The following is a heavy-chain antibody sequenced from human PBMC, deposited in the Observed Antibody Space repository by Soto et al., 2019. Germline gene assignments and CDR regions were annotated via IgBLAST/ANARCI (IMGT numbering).Heavy chain of an antibody. Sequence: GGSLRLSCTASGFTFGDYAMSWFRQAPGKGLEWVGFIRSKAYGGTTEYAASVKGRFTISRDDSKSIAYLQMNSLKTEDTAVYYCTRNWDVLLWFGEPWYFDLWGRGTLVTISS. CDR3: TRNWDVLLWFGEPWYFDL. D-gene: IGHD3-10*01. CDR2: IRSKAYGGTT. J-gene: IGHJ2*01. V-gene: IGHV3-49*03. CDR1: GFTFGDYA.